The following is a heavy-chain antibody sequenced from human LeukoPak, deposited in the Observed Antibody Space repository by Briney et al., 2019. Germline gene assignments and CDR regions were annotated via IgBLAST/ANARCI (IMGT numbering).Heavy chain of an antibody. J-gene: IGHJ4*02. Sequence: SETLSLTCSVSGDSITNDKYYWSWIRQHPGKGLEWLGYIYHSGSTYYNPSFKSRVTLSMDTSKSQFSLNLSSVTAADTAVYYCEVSAYCGGACYVDFWGQGTLVTVSS. V-gene: IGHV4-31*03. D-gene: IGHD2-21*02. CDR3: EVSAYCGGACYVDF. CDR2: IYHSGST. CDR1: GDSITNDKYY.